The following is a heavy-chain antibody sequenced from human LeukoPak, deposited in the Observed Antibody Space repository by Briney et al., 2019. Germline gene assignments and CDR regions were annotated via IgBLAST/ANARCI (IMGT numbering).Heavy chain of an antibody. D-gene: IGHD2-15*01. CDR3: ARVDCSGGSCYKWFYYYGMDV. J-gene: IGHJ6*02. CDR2: ISSSSSYI. Sequence: GGSLRLSCAASGFTFSSYSMNWVRQAPGKGLEWVSSISSSSSYIYYADSVKGRFTISRDNAKNSLYLQMNSLRAEDTAVYYCARVDCSGGSCYKWFYYYGMDVWGQGTTVTVSS. V-gene: IGHV3-21*01. CDR1: GFTFSSYS.